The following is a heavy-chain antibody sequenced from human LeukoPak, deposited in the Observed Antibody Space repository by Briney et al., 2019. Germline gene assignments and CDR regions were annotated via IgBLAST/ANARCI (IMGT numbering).Heavy chain of an antibody. V-gene: IGHV3-21*01. D-gene: IGHD6-13*01. CDR1: GFTFSNYS. CDR3: ARELGQYSSSPSFDY. J-gene: IGHJ4*02. Sequence: GGSLRLSCAASGFTFSNYSLNWVRQAPGKGLEWVSSISSSSYIYYADLVKGRFTISRDNAKNSLYLQMNSLRAEDTAVYYCARELGQYSSSPSFDYWGQGTLVTVSS. CDR2: ISSSSYI.